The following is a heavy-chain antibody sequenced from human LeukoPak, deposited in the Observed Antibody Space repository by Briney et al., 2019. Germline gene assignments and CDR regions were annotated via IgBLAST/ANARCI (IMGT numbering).Heavy chain of an antibody. J-gene: IGHJ4*02. CDR1: GVSISSNNW. D-gene: IGHD5-12*01. CDR3: ARLHGGYEDC. Sequence: SETLSLTCAVSGVSISSNNWWSWVRQPPGKGLEWIGEIYHSGNTNYNPSLKSRVTMSVDKSNNQLSLKLNSVTAADTAVYFCARLHGGYEDCWGQGTLVTVSS. V-gene: IGHV4-4*02. CDR2: IYHSGNT.